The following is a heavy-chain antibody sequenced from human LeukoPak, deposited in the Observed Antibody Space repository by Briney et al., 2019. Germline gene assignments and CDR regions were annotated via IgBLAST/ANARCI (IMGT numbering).Heavy chain of an antibody. CDR3: ATYRQVLLPFES. J-gene: IGHJ4*02. Sequence: QAGGSLRLSCAASGFTFSTFAMIWVRQPPGKWLEWVSSIFPSGGEIHYADSVRGRFTISRDNSKGTLSLQMNSLRAEDTAIYYCATYRQVLLPFESWGQGTLVTVSS. D-gene: IGHD2-8*02. V-gene: IGHV3-23*01. CDR2: IFPSGGEI. CDR1: GFTFSTFA.